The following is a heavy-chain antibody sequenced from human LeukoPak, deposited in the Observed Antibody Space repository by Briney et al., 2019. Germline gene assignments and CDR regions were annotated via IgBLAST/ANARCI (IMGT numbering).Heavy chain of an antibody. D-gene: IGHD3-10*02. Sequence: PGGSLRLSCAASGFTFSSYEMNWVRQAPGKGLEWVSYISSSGSTIYYADSVKGRFTISRDNAKNSLYLQMNSLRAEDTAVYYCARATACSIVTFDYWGQGTLVTVSS. J-gene: IGHJ4*02. V-gene: IGHV3-48*03. CDR2: ISSSGSTI. CDR3: ARATACSIVTFDY. CDR1: GFTFSSYE.